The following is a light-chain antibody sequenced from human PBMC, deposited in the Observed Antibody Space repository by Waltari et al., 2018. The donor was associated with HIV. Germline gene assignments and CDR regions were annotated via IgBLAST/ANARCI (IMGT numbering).Light chain of an antibody. CDR3: CSYAGTSTSYV. V-gene: IGLV2-23*02. CDR2: DVN. J-gene: IGLJ1*01. CDR1: SSDVGGYNY. Sequence: QSALTQPASVSGSPGQSITISCTGTSSDVGGYNYVSWYQQHPGKAPKLMIYDVNKRPSGVSNRFSGSKSGSTASPTISGLQAEDEADYYCCSYAGTSTSYVFGTGTKVTVV.